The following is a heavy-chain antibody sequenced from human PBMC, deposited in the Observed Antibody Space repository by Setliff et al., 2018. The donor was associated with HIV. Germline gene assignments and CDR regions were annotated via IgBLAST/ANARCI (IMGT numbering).Heavy chain of an antibody. CDR1: GYTFSSYG. V-gene: IGHV1-18*01. Sequence: ASVKVSCKASGYTFSSYGISWVRQAPGQGLEWVGWVSNEGDTNYAQKFQGRVTMDTDTSTNTAYMELKSLRSDDTAVYYCARDPQDTRGWYIYYFDYWGQGTLVTVSS. D-gene: IGHD6-19*01. CDR2: VSNEGDT. J-gene: IGHJ4*02. CDR3: ARDPQDTRGWYIYYFDY.